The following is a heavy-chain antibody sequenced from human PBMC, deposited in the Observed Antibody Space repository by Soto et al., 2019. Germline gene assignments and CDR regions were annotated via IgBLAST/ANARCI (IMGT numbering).Heavy chain of an antibody. J-gene: IGHJ4*02. D-gene: IGHD2-15*01. V-gene: IGHV4-4*02. CDR1: GGSISSSNW. CDR2: IYHSGST. Sequence: QVQLQESGPGLVKPSGTLSLTCAVSGGSISSSNWWSWVRQPPGKGLEWIGGIYHSGSTNDNPSLKSRVTISVDKSKNQFALKLSSVTAADTAVYYCARAQTYSVGIGGSCYTYWGQGTLVTVSS. CDR3: ARAQTYSVGIGGSCYTY.